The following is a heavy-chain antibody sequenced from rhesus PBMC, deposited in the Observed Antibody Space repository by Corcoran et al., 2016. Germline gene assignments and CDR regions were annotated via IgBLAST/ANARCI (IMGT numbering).Heavy chain of an antibody. J-gene: IGHJ4*01. Sequence: EVQLVESGGGLVQPGGSLRLSCAASGFPFSSYGMSWVRQAPGKGLEWVSSISSASSYIYYADSVKGRFTISRDNAKNSLSLQMNSLRAEDTAVYYCTSVGIAAAEYYFDYWGQGVLVTVSS. CDR1: GFPFSSYG. V-gene: IGHV3S16*01. CDR2: ISSASSYI. CDR3: TSVGIAAAEYYFDY. D-gene: IGHD6-43*01.